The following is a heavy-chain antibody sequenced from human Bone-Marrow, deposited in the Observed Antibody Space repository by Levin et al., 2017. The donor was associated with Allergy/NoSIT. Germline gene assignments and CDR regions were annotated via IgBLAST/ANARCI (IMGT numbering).Heavy chain of an antibody. J-gene: IGHJ4*02. CDR1: GLTVRTNY. Sequence: LSLPCVVSGLTVRTNYMNWVRQAPGKGLEWVSIIYHGDKTYYADSVKGRFIISRDPSKNTLYLQLNNVRADDTAVYYCATGTYGEPDYWGQGTLVTVSS. CDR3: ATGTYGEPDY. CDR2: IYHGDKT. V-gene: IGHV3-53*01. D-gene: IGHD4-17*01.